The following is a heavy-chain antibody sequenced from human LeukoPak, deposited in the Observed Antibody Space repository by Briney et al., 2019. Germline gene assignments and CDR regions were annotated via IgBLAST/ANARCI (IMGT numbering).Heavy chain of an antibody. V-gene: IGHV3-74*01. Sequence: PAGSLRLSCAASGFTFNNYWMHWVRQAPGKGLVWVSRINSDGSSTNYADSVKGRFTISRDNAKNTLYLQMNSLRAEDTAVYYCARDQYGSGDGYYMDVWGKGTTVTISS. CDR1: GFTFNNYW. D-gene: IGHD3-10*01. J-gene: IGHJ6*03. CDR2: INSDGSST. CDR3: ARDQYGSGDGYYMDV.